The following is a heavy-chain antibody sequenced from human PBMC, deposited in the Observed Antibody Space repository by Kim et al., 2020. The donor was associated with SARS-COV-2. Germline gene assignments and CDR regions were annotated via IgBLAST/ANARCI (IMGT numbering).Heavy chain of an antibody. CDR2: IYSGGST. D-gene: IGHD6-19*01. Sequence: GGSLRLSCAASGFTVSSNYMSWVRQAPGKGLEWVSVIYSGGSTYYADSVKGRFTISRDNSKNTLYLQMNSLRAEDTAVYYCARVIQGSGWNKYFQHWGQGTLVTVSS. V-gene: IGHV3-66*02. CDR3: ARVIQGSGWNKYFQH. CDR1: GFTVSSNY. J-gene: IGHJ1*01.